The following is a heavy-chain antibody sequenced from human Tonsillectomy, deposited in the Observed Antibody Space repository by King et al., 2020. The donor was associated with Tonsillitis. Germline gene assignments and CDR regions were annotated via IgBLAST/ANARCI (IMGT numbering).Heavy chain of an antibody. Sequence: VQLVESGGGLVQPGGSLRLSCAASGLTVSSNYMSCVRQAPGKGLEWVSVLYSGGRTDYADSVKGRFSISRDNSQNTLYLKMNSLRAEDTAVYYCARVVYGDYSPAYYYYMDVWGKGTTVTVSS. CDR3: ARVVYGDYSPAYYYYMDV. CDR2: LYSGGRT. V-gene: IGHV3-66*01. D-gene: IGHD4-17*01. CDR1: GLTVSSNY. J-gene: IGHJ6*03.